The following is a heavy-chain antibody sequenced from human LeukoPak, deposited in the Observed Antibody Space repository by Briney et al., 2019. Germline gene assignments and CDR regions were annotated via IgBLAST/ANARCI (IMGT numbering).Heavy chain of an antibody. Sequence: ALVKVSCKASGYTFASYDINWVRQATGQGLEWLGWMNPSTGNTGFAQRFQGRVTMTKDTSISTAYMELSSLRSEDTAVYYCARDLSGYSDYYFDYWGQGTLVTVSS. CDR3: ARDLSGYSDYYFDY. CDR1: GYTFASYD. CDR2: MNPSTGNT. V-gene: IGHV1-8*01. D-gene: IGHD3-3*01. J-gene: IGHJ4*02.